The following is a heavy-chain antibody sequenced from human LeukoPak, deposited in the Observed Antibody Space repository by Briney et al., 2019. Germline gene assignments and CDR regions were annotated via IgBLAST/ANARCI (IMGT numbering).Heavy chain of an antibody. J-gene: IGHJ6*03. V-gene: IGHV4-39*07. Sequence: PSETLSLTCTVSGGSISSSSYYWGWIRQPPGKGLEWIGSSDYSGSTYDNPSLKSRVNISVDTSKNQFSLKLSSVTAADTAVYYCARNRGYSSSWYGNYYYYMDVWGKGTTVTVSS. CDR3: ARNRGYSSSWYGNYYYYMDV. D-gene: IGHD6-13*01. CDR2: SDYSGST. CDR1: GGSISSSSYY.